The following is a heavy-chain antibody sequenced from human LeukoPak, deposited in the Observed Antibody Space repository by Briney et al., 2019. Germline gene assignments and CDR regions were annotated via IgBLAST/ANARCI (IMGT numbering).Heavy chain of an antibody. J-gene: IGHJ5*02. V-gene: IGHV4-34*01. CDR3: ARGPGPLFGAWFDP. CDR1: GGSFSGYY. D-gene: IGHD1-26*01. CDR2: INHSGST. Sequence: SETLSLTCAVYGGSFSGYYWSWIRQPPGKGLEWIGEINHSGSTNYNPSLKSRATISVDTSKNQFSLKLSSVTAADTAVYYCARGPGPLFGAWFDPWGQGTLVTVSS.